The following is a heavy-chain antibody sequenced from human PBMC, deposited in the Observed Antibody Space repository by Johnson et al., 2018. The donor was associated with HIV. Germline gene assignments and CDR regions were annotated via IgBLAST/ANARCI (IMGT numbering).Heavy chain of an antibody. Sequence: QVQLVESGGGSVQRGGSLRLSCAASGFAFSNYAMHWVRQAPGKGLEWMAIISYDGSNEYYADSVKGRFTISRDNSKNTLYLQMNSLRAEDTAVYYCARTQVVYALDFWGQGTVVSVPS. CDR3: ARTQVVYALDF. CDR2: ISYDGSNE. D-gene: IGHD2-8*02. J-gene: IGHJ3*01. CDR1: GFAFSNYA. V-gene: IGHV3-30-3*01.